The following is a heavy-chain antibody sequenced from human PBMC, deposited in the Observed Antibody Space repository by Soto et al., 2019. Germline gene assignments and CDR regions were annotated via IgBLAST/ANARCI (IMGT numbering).Heavy chain of an antibody. CDR3: ARHYYGSGSYYNVDAFDI. CDR1: GGSISSSSYY. J-gene: IGHJ3*02. V-gene: IGHV4-39*01. Sequence: ETLSLTCTVSGGSISSSSYYWGWIRQPPGKGLEWIGSIYYSGSTYYNPSLKSRVTISVDTSKNQFSLKLSSVTAADTAVYYCARHYYGSGSYYNVDAFDIWGQGTMVTVSS. D-gene: IGHD3-10*01. CDR2: IYYSGST.